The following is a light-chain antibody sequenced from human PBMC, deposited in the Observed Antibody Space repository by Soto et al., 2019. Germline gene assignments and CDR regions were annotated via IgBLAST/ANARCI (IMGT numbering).Light chain of an antibody. J-gene: IGKJ3*01. CDR2: GAS. CDR1: QSVSSN. V-gene: IGKV3-15*01. CDR3: QQRGNWPQT. Sequence: EIVMTQSPATLSVSPGERATLSCRASQSVSSNLAWYQQKPGQAPRLLIYGASTRATGIPARFSGSGSGTEFTLTISSLQSEDFAVYYCQQRGNWPQTFGPGTKVDI.